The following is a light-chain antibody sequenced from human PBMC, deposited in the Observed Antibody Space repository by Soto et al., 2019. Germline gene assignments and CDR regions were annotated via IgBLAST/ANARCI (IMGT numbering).Light chain of an antibody. V-gene: IGKV3-11*01. Sequence: EIVLTQSPATLSLSPGERATLSCRASQSVSSYLAWYQQKPGQAPRLLIYDASNRATGIPARFSGSGSGPDFTLTISSLEPQDFAFYYCQQRSNWPPSITFGQGTRLEI. CDR1: QSVSSY. J-gene: IGKJ5*01. CDR3: QQRSNWPPSIT. CDR2: DAS.